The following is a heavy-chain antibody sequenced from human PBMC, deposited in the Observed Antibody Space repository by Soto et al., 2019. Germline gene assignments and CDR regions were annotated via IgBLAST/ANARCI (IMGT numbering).Heavy chain of an antibody. V-gene: IGHV3-48*02. CDR1: GFTFSSYS. J-gene: IGHJ6*02. CDR2: ISSSSTI. Sequence: GGSLRLSCAASGFTFSSYSMNWVRQAPGKGLEWVSYISSSSTIYYADSVKGRFTISRDNAKNSLYLQMSSLRDEDTAVYYCARDQPTNIRLYYYYYGMDVWGQGTTVTVSS. CDR3: ARDQPTNIRLYYYYYGMDV. D-gene: IGHD6-25*01.